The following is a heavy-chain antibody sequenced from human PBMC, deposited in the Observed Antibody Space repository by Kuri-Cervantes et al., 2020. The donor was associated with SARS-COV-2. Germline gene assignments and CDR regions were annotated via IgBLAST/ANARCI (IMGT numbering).Heavy chain of an antibody. CDR2: IKQDGSEK. D-gene: IGHD3-3*01. J-gene: IGHJ4*02. V-gene: IGHV3-7*01. CDR1: GFTFSSYW. Sequence: GGSLRLSCAASGFTFSSYWMSWVRQAPGKGLEWVANIKQDGSEKCYVDSVKGRFTISRDNAQNSLYLQMNSLRAEDTAVYYCARAVLGVVAYFDYWGQGTLVTVSS. CDR3: ARAVLGVVAYFDY.